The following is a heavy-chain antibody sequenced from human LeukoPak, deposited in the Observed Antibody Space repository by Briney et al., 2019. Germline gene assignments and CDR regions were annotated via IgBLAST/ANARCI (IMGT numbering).Heavy chain of an antibody. CDR1: GYTFTGYY. V-gene: IGHV1-2*02. D-gene: IGHD3-22*01. CDR3: ASLKNYYDSSGYLVTDAFDI. J-gene: IGHJ3*02. Sequence: VSVKVSCKASGYTFTGYYVHWVRQAPGQGLEWMGWINPNSGGTNYAQKLQGRVTMTTDTSTSTAYMELRSLKSDDTAVYYCASLKNYYDSSGYLVTDAFDIWGQGTMVTVSS. CDR2: INPNSGGT.